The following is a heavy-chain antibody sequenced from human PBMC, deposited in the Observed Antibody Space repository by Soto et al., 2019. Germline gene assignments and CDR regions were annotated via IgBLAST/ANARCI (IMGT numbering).Heavy chain of an antibody. V-gene: IGHV4-59*01. CDR3: ARGRTVRNYAADSSDYFSFFDY. CDR2: VYYTGST. CDR1: GDSISTFY. J-gene: IGHJ4*02. D-gene: IGHD3-22*01. Sequence: RSLTCTVSGDSISTFYWGWMRQSPGKELEWSGYVYYTGSTNYNPSLKSRVTISVDRSKNQFSLKLTSANAADTAVYYCARGRTVRNYAADSSDYFSFFDYWGQGXQVTVSS.